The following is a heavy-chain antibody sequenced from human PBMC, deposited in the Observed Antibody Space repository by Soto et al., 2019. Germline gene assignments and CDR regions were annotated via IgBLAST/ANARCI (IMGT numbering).Heavy chain of an antibody. Sequence: EVQLLDSGGGLVQPGGSLRLSCAASGFTFNNYAMTWVRQAPGQGLEWVSAISGGGDATSYADSVKGRFTVPRDGSKNTLYLQMSSLRAEDTALDYCAKGRGGSGSLTPRVDFWGQGTLVTVSS. CDR2: ISGGGDAT. D-gene: IGHD3-10*01. CDR3: AKGRGGSGSLTPRVDF. CDR1: GFTFNNYA. J-gene: IGHJ4*02. V-gene: IGHV3-23*01.